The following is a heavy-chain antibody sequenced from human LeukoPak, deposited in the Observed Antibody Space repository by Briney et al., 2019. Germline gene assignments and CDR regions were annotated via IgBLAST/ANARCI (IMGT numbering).Heavy chain of an antibody. Sequence: GGSLRLSSAVSGITLSNYAMSWVRQAPGKGLEWVAGISGSGGGTHYADSVKGRFTISRDNPKNTLYLQMNNLRAGDTTMYFCAKRGVVIRVILVGFHKEAYYFDSWGQGALVTVSS. CDR3: AKRGVVIRVILVGFHKEAYYFDS. CDR2: ISGSGGGT. V-gene: IGHV3-23*01. J-gene: IGHJ4*02. D-gene: IGHD3-22*01. CDR1: GITLSNYA.